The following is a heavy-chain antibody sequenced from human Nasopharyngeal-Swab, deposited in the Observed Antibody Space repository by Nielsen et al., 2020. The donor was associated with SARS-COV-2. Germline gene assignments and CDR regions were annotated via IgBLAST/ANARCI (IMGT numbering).Heavy chain of an antibody. Sequence: GESLKISCAASGFTFSSYWMHWVRQAPGKGLVWVSRINSDGSSTSYADSVKGRFTISRDNAKNTVSLQMNSLRAEDTAIYYCAKDRDSGDDSDDYYHYYGMDVWGQGTTVTVSS. D-gene: IGHD5-12*01. CDR1: GFTFSSYW. CDR3: AKDRDSGDDSDDYYHYYGMDV. V-gene: IGHV3-74*01. CDR2: INSDGSST. J-gene: IGHJ6*02.